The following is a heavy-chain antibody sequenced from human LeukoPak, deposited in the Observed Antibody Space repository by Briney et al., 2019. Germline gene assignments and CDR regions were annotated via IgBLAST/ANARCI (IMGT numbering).Heavy chain of an antibody. J-gene: IGHJ6*02. Sequence: GGSLRLSCAASGFSFSTYSMNWVRQAPGKGLEWVSYISSGSSIIYYADSVKGRFTISRDNAKNSLYLQMNSLRAEDTAVYFCARDATYSSGRYKPFYYYYGMDVWGQGTTVTVSS. CDR2: ISSGSSII. CDR3: ARDATYSSGRYKPFYYYYGMDV. CDR1: GFSFSTYS. D-gene: IGHD6-19*01. V-gene: IGHV3-48*01.